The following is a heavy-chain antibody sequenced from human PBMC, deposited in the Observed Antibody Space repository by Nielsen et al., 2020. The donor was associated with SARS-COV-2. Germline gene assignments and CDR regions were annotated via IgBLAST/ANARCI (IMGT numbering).Heavy chain of an antibody. CDR2: INDSGDNI. V-gene: IGHV3-23*01. J-gene: IGHJ4*02. CDR3: AKERDRSGWFDGPHDS. Sequence: GGSLRLSCAASGFTFRSYAMTWVRQAPGKGLEWVSAINDSGDNIYTADSVKGRFTISRDNFKNTLYLQMNSLRAEDTAIYYCAKERDRSGWFDGPHDSWGQGTLVTVSS. D-gene: IGHD6-19*01. CDR1: GFTFRSYA.